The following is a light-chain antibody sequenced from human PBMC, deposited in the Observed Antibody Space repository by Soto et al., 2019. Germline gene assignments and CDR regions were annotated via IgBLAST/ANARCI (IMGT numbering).Light chain of an antibody. CDR3: SSYTSSSIYV. Sequence: QSALTHPASVSGTPGQSITISCTGTSSDVGGYNYVSWYQQHPGKAPKLMIYDVSNRPSGVSNRFSGSKSGNTASLTISGLQAEDEAAYYCSSYTSSSIYVFGSGTKVTVL. J-gene: IGLJ1*01. CDR1: SSDVGGYNY. CDR2: DVS. V-gene: IGLV2-14*01.